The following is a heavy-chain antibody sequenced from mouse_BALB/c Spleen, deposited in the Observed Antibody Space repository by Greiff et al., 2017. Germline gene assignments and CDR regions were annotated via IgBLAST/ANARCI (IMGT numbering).Heavy chain of an antibody. V-gene: IGHV3-2*02. Sequence: EVQLQESGPGLVKPSQSLSLTCTVTGYSITSDYAWNWIRQFPGNKLEWMGYISYGGSTSYNPSLKSRISITRDTSKNQFFLQLNSVTTEDTATYYCARWGTYFDYWGQGTTLTVSS. CDR1: GYSITSDYA. D-gene: IGHD2-14*01. J-gene: IGHJ2*01. CDR3: ARWGTYFDY. CDR2: ISYGGST.